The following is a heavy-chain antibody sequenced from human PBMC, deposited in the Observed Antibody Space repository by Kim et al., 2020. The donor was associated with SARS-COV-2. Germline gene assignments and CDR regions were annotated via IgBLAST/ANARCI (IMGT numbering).Heavy chain of an antibody. CDR2: T. D-gene: IGHD3-10*01. J-gene: IGHJ4*02. V-gene: IGHV4-59*01. CDR3: ARVSGSGSSDY. Sequence: TNYIPSLKSRVTISVDTSKNQFSLKLSSVTAADTAVYYCARVSGSGSSDYWGQGTLVTVSS.